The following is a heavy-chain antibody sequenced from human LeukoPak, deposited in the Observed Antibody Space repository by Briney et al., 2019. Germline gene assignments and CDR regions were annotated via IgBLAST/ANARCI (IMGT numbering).Heavy chain of an antibody. CDR3: ARVQHCSSTSCPFDY. Sequence: TSGGSLRLSYAASGFTFSDYTMNWVRQAPGKGLEWVACITTRSSYMYYADSVKGRFTISRDNAKNSLYLQMNSLRAEDTAVYYCARVQHCSSTSCPFDYWGQGTLVTVSS. V-gene: IGHV3-21*01. CDR2: ITTRSSYM. D-gene: IGHD2-2*01. CDR1: GFTFSDYT. J-gene: IGHJ4*02.